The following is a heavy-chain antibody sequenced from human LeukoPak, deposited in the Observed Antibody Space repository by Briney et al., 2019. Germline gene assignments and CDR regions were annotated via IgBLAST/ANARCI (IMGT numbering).Heavy chain of an antibody. D-gene: IGHD7-27*01. CDR3: ARAPTNWGFQHGYYFDY. Sequence: SETLSLTCAVYGGSFSGYYWSWIRQPPGKGLEWIGEINHSGSTNYNPSLKSRVTISVDTSKNQFSLKLSSVTAADTAVYYCARAPTNWGFQHGYYFDYWGQGTLVTVSS. CDR1: GGSFSGYY. J-gene: IGHJ4*02. CDR2: INHSGST. V-gene: IGHV4-34*01.